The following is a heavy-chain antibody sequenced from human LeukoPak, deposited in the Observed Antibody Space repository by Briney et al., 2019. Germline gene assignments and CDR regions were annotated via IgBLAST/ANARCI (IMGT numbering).Heavy chain of an antibody. Sequence: IGEIYHSGSTNYNPSLKSRVTISVDKSKNQFSLKLSSVTAADTAVYYCARDLNSSGYHDYWGQGTLVTVSS. D-gene: IGHD3-22*01. CDR2: IYHSGST. J-gene: IGHJ4*02. V-gene: IGHV4-4*02. CDR3: ARDLNSSGYHDY.